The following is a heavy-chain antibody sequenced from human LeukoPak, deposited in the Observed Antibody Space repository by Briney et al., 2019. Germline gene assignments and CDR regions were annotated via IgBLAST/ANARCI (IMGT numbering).Heavy chain of an antibody. D-gene: IGHD2-2*01. CDR3: AHGSMYQLDY. V-gene: IGHV3-23*01. CDR2: ISGSGTNT. J-gene: IGHJ4*02. CDR1: GFTFSDYY. Sequence: GGSLRLSCAASGFTFSDYYMSWVRQAPGKGLEWVSGISGSGTNTYYADSVKGRFIISRDNSKNTLYLQMNSLRAEDTAVYYCAHGSMYQLDYWGQGTLVTVSS.